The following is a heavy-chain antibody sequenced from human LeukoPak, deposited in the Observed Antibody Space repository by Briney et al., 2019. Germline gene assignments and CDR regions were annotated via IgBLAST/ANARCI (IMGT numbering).Heavy chain of an antibody. Sequence: SETLSLTCTVSGGSISSYYWSWIRQPPGKGLGRIRYIYYSGSTNYNPSLKSRVTISVDTSKNQFSLKLSSVTAADTAVYYCARGSSTSRRDWYFDLWGHGTLVTVSS. CDR1: GGSISSYY. D-gene: IGHD6-6*01. CDR2: IYYSGST. CDR3: ARGSSTSRRDWYFDL. J-gene: IGHJ2*01. V-gene: IGHV4-59*01.